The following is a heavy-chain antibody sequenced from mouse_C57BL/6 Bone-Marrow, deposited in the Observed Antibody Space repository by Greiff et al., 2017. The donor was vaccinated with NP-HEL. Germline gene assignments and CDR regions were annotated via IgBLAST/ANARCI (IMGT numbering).Heavy chain of an antibody. Sequence: VQLQQSGPELVKPGASVKISCKASGYTFTDYYMNWVKQSHGKSLEWIGDINPNNGGTSYNQKFKGKATLTVDKSSSTAYMELRSLTSEDSAVYYCAREYYGSSYYYYAMDYWGQGTSVTVSS. J-gene: IGHJ4*01. CDR3: AREYYGSSYYYYAMDY. V-gene: IGHV1-26*01. CDR2: INPNNGGT. CDR1: GYTFTDYY. D-gene: IGHD1-1*01.